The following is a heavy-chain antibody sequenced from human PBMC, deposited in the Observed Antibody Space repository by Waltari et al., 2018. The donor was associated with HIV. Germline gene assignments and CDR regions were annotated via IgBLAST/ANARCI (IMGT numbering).Heavy chain of an antibody. J-gene: IGHJ6*02. CDR2: IYSGGST. CDR1: GFTVSSNY. V-gene: IGHV3-66*01. CDR3: ASIAYCGGDCYPRGMDV. Sequence: EVQLVESGGGLVQPGGSLRLSCAASGFTVSSNYMSWVRQAPGKGLEWVSVIYSGGSTYYADSVKGRFTISRNKSKNTLYLQMNSLRAEDTAVYYCASIAYCGGDCYPRGMDVWGQGTTVTVSS. D-gene: IGHD2-21*02.